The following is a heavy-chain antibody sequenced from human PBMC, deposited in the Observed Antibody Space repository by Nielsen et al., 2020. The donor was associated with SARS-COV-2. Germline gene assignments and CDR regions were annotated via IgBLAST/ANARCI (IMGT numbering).Heavy chain of an antibody. J-gene: IGHJ5*02. CDR2: INAGNGDT. V-gene: IGHV1-3*01. Sequence: ASVKVSCKASGYTSTSYAIHWVRQAPGQRPEWMGWINAGNGDTKYSQKFQGRVTITRDTSANTDYMELSSLISEDTAMYYCARGLHCSTMSCYGGYWFDPWGQGTLVTVSS. D-gene: IGHD2-2*01. CDR1: GYTSTSYA. CDR3: ARGLHCSTMSCYGGYWFDP.